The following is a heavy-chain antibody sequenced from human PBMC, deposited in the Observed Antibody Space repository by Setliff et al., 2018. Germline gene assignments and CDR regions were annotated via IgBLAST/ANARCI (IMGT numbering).Heavy chain of an antibody. Sequence: SETLSLTCAVSGDSISNDYLWSWVRQPPERELEWIGEINQSGTTNYNPPLKGRATISVDNSKNQFSLKLPSVTVADTAIYYCAKGGTYRYFDYWGQGTPVTVSS. CDR3: AKGGTYRYFDY. V-gene: IGHV4-4*02. CDR2: INQSGTT. D-gene: IGHD2-15*01. CDR1: GDSISNDYL. J-gene: IGHJ4*02.